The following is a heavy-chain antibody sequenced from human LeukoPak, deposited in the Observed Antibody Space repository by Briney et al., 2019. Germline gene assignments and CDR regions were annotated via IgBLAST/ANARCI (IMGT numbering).Heavy chain of an antibody. V-gene: IGHV3-30*02. Sequence: GGSLRLSCVASGFSFSSSAMHWVRQAPGKGLDWVAFIHYDGNNKYYADSVKGRLTISRDNSKNTVYLQMNSLRPEDTAVYYCAARRLTVTTEIDYWGQGTLVTVSS. D-gene: IGHD4-17*01. CDR3: AARRLTVTTEIDY. CDR1: GFSFSSSA. CDR2: IHYDGNNK. J-gene: IGHJ4*02.